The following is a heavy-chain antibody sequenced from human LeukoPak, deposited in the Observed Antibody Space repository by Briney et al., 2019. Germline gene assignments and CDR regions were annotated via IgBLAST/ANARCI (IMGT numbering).Heavy chain of an antibody. CDR1: GFTVSSDY. Sequence: GGSLRLSCAASGFTVSSDYMSWVRQAPGKGLEWVSVIYSGGSTYYADSVKGRFTISRHNSKNTLYLQMNSLRAEDTAVYYCARFTAMVFDYWGQGTLVTVSS. J-gene: IGHJ4*02. CDR2: IYSGGST. V-gene: IGHV3-53*04. CDR3: ARFTAMVFDY. D-gene: IGHD5-18*01.